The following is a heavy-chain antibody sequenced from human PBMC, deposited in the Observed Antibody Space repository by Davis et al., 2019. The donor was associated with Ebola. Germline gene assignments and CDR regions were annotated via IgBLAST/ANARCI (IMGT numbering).Heavy chain of an antibody. D-gene: IGHD3-3*01. V-gene: IGHV3-30-3*01. CDR3: ARDQLSPYYDFWSGPLGYFDY. J-gene: IGHJ4*02. Sequence: GESLKISCAASGFTFSSYAMHWVRQAPGKGLEWVAVISYDGSNKYYADSVKGRFTISRDNSKNTLYLQMNSLRAEDTAVYYCARDQLSPYYDFWSGPLGYFDYWGQGTLVTVSS. CDR2: ISYDGSNK. CDR1: GFTFSSYA.